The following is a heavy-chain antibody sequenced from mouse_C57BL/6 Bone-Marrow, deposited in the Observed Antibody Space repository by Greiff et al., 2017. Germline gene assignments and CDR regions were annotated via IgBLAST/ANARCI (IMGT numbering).Heavy chain of an antibody. CDR1: GYTFTSYW. CDR3: ARSPGSYWYFEV. CDR2: IHPNSGST. J-gene: IGHJ1*03. Sequence: QVQLQQPGAELVKPGASVKLSCKASGYTFTSYWMHWVKQRPGQGLEWIGMIHPNSGSTTYNEKFKSKATLTVDKSSSTAYMQLSSLTSEDAAVCYCARSPGSYWYFEVWGTGTTVTVSS. V-gene: IGHV1-64*01. D-gene: IGHD1-1*01.